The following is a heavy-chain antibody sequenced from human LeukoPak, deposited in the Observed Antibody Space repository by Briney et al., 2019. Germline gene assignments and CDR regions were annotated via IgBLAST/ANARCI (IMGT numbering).Heavy chain of an antibody. CDR1: DDSITMYY. V-gene: IGHV4-59*12. J-gene: IGHJ4*02. D-gene: IGHD1-26*01. CDR2: VDHTGST. Sequence: SETLSLTCSVSDDSITMYYWTWIRQPPGKGLEWIGYVDHTGSTNFNPSLKSRVTISVDTSKNQFSLKLSSVTAADPAVYYCARDSGSYFLDYWGQGTLVTVSS. CDR3: ARDSGSYFLDY.